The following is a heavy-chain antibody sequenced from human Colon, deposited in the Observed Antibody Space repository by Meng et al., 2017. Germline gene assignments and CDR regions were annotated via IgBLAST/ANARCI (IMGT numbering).Heavy chain of an antibody. D-gene: IGHD3-10*01. V-gene: IGHV1-18*01. CDR1: GYTFTNYA. J-gene: IGHJ4*02. CDR2: ISAHTGNT. Sequence: ASVKVSCKASGYTFTNYAVNWVRAAPGQGLEWMGWISAHTGNTQYAQKFQGRVTMSTDTSTSTAYMELSSLRSDDTAAYYCARSEWFGENDYWGQGTLVTVSS. CDR3: ARSEWFGENDY.